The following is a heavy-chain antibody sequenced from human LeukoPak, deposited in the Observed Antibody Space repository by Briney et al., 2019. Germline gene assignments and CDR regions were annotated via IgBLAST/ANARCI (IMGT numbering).Heavy chain of an antibody. CDR2: IYHSGTT. J-gene: IGHJ4*02. D-gene: IGHD6-19*01. V-gene: IGHV4-39*01. Sequence: SETLSLTCSVSSGSVSSNYYWAWIRQPPGKGLEWIGSIYHSGTTYYNPSLKSRVTISVDTSKNQFSLKLSSVTAADTAVYYCVRHSSGWGNFDYWGQGPLVTVSS. CDR3: VRHSSGWGNFDY. CDR1: SGSVSSNYY.